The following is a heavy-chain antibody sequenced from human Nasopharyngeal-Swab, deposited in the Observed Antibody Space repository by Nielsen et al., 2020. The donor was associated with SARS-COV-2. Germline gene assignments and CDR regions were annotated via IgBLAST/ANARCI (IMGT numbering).Heavy chain of an antibody. CDR2: IKQDGSEK. D-gene: IGHD2-2*01. V-gene: IGHV3-7*01. CDR3: ARDSRVVVPAALYYYYGMDV. Sequence: CAASGFTFSSYWMSWVRQAPGKGLEWVANIKQDGSEKYYVDSVKGRFTISRDNAKNSLYLQMNSLRAEDTAVYYCARDSRVVVPAALYYYYGMDVWGQGTTVTVSS. J-gene: IGHJ6*02. CDR1: GFTFSSYW.